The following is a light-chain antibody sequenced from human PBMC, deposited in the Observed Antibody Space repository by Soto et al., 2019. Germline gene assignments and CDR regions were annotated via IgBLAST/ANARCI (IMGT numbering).Light chain of an antibody. CDR3: QQYGNSRT. CDR2: GAS. Sequence: EIVLTQSPGTLSLSPGERATLSCRASQSVSSGSLAWYQQKPGQAPRLLIYGASSRATGIPDRFSGSGSGTDFTLTISRLEPDDFAMYYCQQYGNSRTFGQGTKVEIK. J-gene: IGKJ1*01. CDR1: QSVSSGS. V-gene: IGKV3-20*01.